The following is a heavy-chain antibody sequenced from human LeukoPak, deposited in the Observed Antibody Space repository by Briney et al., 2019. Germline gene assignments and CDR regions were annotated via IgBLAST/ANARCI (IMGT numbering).Heavy chain of an antibody. V-gene: IGHV3-7*03. CDR1: VSSGLTRW. D-gene: IGHD2-2*01. CDR2: IKQDGSEK. J-gene: IGHJ6*04. Sequence: GGSLRLSWVASVSSGLTRWMNWVHQAPGKGLEWVANIKQDGSEKYYVDSVKGRFTISRDNAKNSLYLQMNSLRAEDTAVYYCARVGLRYCSSTSCTGGMDVWGKGTTVTVSS. CDR3: ARVGLRYCSSTSCTGGMDV.